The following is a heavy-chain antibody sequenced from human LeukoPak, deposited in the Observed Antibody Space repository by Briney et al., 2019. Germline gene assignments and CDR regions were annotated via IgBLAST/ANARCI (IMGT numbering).Heavy chain of an antibody. J-gene: IGHJ5*02. Sequence: GSSVKVSCKASGGTFSSYAISWVRQAPGQGLEWMGGIIPIFGTANYAQKFQGRVTITADKSTSTAYMELSSLRSEDTAVYYCARGVLRFLEWDPTGGANNWFDPWGQGTLVTVSS. V-gene: IGHV1-69*06. CDR1: GGTFSSYA. CDR2: IIPIFGTA. CDR3: ARGVLRFLEWDPTGGANNWFDP. D-gene: IGHD3-3*01.